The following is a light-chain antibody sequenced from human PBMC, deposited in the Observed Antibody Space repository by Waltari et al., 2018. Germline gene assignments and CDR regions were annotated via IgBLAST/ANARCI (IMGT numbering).Light chain of an antibody. CDR1: KTLYRTNNKHY. CDR2: WAS. CDR3: QQYYNTPPT. Sequence: DIMVTQSPDAMALSLGERTTINCRSSKTLYRTNNKHYLAWYQQKPGQTPQMLIYWASTRDSGVPDRFSGSGSGTDFTLTITSLQAEDVAVYYCQQYYNTPPTFGHGTKVDIK. V-gene: IGKV4-1*01. J-gene: IGKJ3*01.